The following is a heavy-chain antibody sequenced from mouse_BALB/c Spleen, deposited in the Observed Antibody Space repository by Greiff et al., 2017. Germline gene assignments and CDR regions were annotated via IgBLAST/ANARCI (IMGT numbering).Heavy chain of an antibody. Sequence: EVMLVESGGGLVKPGGSLKLSCAASGFTFSSYAMSWVRQTPEKRLEWVASISSGGSTYYPDSVKGRFTISRDNARNILYLQMSSLRSEDTAMYYCARVDSYYAMDYCVKEPQSPSPQ. V-gene: IGHV5-6-5*01. J-gene: IGHJ4*01. CDR1: GFTFSSYA. CDR3: ARVDSYYAMDY. CDR2: ISSGGST.